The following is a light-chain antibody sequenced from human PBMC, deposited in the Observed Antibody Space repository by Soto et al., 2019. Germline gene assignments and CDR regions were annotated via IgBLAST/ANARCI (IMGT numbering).Light chain of an antibody. CDR1: QSVSRD. CDR2: DAS. V-gene: IGKV3-11*01. J-gene: IGKJ3*01. Sequence: DIVLTQSPATLSLSPGERATLSCRASQSVSRDFAWYQQKPGQAPRLLIYDASNRATGIPARVSGSGSGTDFTRTINSLLPEDFAVYYCQHRHNFGPGTKVDFK. CDR3: QHRHN.